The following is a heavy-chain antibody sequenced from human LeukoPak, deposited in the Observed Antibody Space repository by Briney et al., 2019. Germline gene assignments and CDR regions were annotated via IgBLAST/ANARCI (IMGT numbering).Heavy chain of an antibody. J-gene: IGHJ6*02. D-gene: IGHD3-10*01. CDR2: IDPDGITT. Sequence: PGGSLSLSCAASGFTLSGYWLHWVRQAPGEGLVWVSRIDPDGITTNYADSVKGRFTTSRDNARNTLYLQMNSLTAEDTALYYCTRVQGGRSGLMHGWGRGTTVTVSS. V-gene: IGHV3-74*01. CDR1: GFTLSGYW. CDR3: TRVQGGRSGLMHG.